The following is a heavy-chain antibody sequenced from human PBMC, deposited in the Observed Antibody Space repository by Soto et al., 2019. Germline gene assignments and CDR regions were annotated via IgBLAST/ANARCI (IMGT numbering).Heavy chain of an antibody. D-gene: IGHD6-19*01. Sequence: SETLSLTCTVSGGSISSYYWSWIRQPPGKGLEWIGYIYYSGSTNYNPSLKSRVTISVDTSKNQFSLKLSSVTAADTAVYYCARQFSSGWPPLFDYWGQGTLVTVSS. CDR1: GGSISSYY. CDR2: IYYSGST. CDR3: ARQFSSGWPPLFDY. V-gene: IGHV4-59*08. J-gene: IGHJ4*02.